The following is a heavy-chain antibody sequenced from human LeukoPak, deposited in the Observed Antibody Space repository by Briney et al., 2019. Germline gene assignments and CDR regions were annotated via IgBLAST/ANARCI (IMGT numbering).Heavy chain of an antibody. CDR3: ARYHFPDFRSGYDNTGIDN. V-gene: IGHV1-18*01. CDR2: ISAYNGNT. D-gene: IGHD3-3*01. CDR1: GYTFTSYG. Sequence: LGASVKVSCKASGYTFTSYGISWVRQAPGQGLEWMGWISAYNGNTNYAQKLQGRVTMTTDLSTSTAFMELRSLTSDDTAVYYCARYHFPDFRSGYDNTGIDNWGQGTLVTVSS. J-gene: IGHJ4*02.